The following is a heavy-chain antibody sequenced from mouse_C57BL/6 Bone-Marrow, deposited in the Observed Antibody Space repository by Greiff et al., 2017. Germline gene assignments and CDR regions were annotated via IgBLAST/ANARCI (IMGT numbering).Heavy chain of an antibody. CDR1: GFTFTDYY. D-gene: IGHD1-1*01. CDR2: VYPYNGGT. Sequence: EVQLVESGPVLVKPGPSVKISCKASGFTFTDYYMHWVKQSHGKSLEWIGLVYPYNGGTSYNQKFKGKATLTVDTSSSTAYMELNSLTSEDSAVYYCARNFAYYGSSGAFYYYAMDYWGQGTAVTVSS. V-gene: IGHV1-36*01. J-gene: IGHJ4*01. CDR3: ARNFAYYGSSGAFYYYAMDY.